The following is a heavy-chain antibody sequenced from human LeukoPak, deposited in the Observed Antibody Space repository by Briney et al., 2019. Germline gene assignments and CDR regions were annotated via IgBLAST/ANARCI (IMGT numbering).Heavy chain of an antibody. D-gene: IGHD4-17*01. CDR1: GFTFNNNA. V-gene: IGHV3-23*01. CDR2: ISGGGETT. Sequence: PGGSLRLSCAASGFTFNNNAMNWVRQAPGKGLEWVSSISGGGETTYYADSAKGWFTISRDNSQNTLYLQMNSLRAEDTAVYYCARDYADYVGYFFFDYWGQGTLVTVSS. J-gene: IGHJ4*02. CDR3: ARDYADYVGYFFFDY.